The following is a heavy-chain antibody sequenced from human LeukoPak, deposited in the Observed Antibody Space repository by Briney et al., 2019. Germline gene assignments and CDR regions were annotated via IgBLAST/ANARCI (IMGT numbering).Heavy chain of an antibody. CDR2: ISYDGSNK. D-gene: IGHD3-10*01. Sequence: GRSLRLSCAASGFTFSSYGMHWVRQAPGKGLEWVAVISYDGSNKYYADSVKGRFTISRDNSKNTLYLQMNSLRAEDTAVYYCAKLLIRGVNYFDYWGQGTLVTVSS. CDR3: AKLLIRGVNYFDY. CDR1: GFTFSSYG. J-gene: IGHJ4*02. V-gene: IGHV3-30*18.